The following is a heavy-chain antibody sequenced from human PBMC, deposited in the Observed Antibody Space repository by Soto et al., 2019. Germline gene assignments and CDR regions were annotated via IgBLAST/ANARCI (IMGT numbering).Heavy chain of an antibody. J-gene: IGHJ5*02. V-gene: IGHV3-53*01. CDR3: ARGGLYYDSSGQSFSFDP. Sequence: GGSLRLSCAASGFTVTSYYMSWVRQAPGKGLEWVSLIYTGGNTNYADSVKGRFTISRDNSKNTLYLQMNSLRAEDTAVYYCARGGLYYDSSGQSFSFDPWGQGTLVTVSS. CDR2: IYTGGNT. CDR1: GFTVTSYY. D-gene: IGHD3-22*01.